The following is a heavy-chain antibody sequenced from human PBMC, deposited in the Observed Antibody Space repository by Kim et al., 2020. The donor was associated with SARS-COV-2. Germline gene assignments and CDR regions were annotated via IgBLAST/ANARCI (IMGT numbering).Heavy chain of an antibody. D-gene: IGHD6-13*01. Sequence: AVSVKSRITINPDTSKNQFSLQLNSVTPEDTAVYYCARGAGEQQLVRFDYWGQGTLVTVSS. J-gene: IGHJ4*02. CDR3: ARGAGEQQLVRFDY. V-gene: IGHV6-1*01.